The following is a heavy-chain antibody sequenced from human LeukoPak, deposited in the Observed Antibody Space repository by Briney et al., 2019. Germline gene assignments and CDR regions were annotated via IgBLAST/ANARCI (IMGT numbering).Heavy chain of an antibody. CDR1: GGSFSGYY. V-gene: IGHV4-34*01. CDR3: ASGEHV. Sequence: SETLSLTCAVYGGSFSGYYWSWIRQPPGKGLEWIGEINHSGSTNYNPSLKSRVTISVDTSKNQFFLKLSSVTAADTAVYYCASGEHVWGQGTTVTVSS. CDR2: INHSGST. J-gene: IGHJ6*02.